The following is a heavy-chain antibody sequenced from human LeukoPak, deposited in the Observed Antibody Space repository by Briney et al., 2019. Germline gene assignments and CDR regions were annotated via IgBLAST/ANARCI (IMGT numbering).Heavy chain of an antibody. CDR1: GYTFTIYY. CDR3: ARGSHVRLYDSPNGFDY. CDR2: INPSGGST. J-gene: IGHJ4*02. D-gene: IGHD3-22*01. V-gene: IGHV1-46*01. Sequence: ASVKVSCRASGYTFTIYYIHWVRQAPGQGLEWMGIINPSGGSTNYAQKFQGRVTMTRDTSTSTVYMELSSLRSEDTAVYYCARGSHVRLYDSPNGFDYWGQGTLVTVSS.